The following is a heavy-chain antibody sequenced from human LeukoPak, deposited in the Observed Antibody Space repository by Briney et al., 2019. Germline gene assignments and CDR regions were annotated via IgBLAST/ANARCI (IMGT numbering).Heavy chain of an antibody. V-gene: IGHV1-2*02. CDR1: GYTFTVYY. D-gene: IGHD6-13*01. Sequence: ASVNVSSTPSGYTFTVYYMHWVRQAPGQGLEWMGWINPNSGGTNYAQKFQGRVTMTRDTSISTAYMELSRLRSDDTAVYYCARPLGSWYLNWFDPWGQGTLVTVSS. J-gene: IGHJ5*02. CDR3: ARPLGSWYLNWFDP. CDR2: INPNSGGT.